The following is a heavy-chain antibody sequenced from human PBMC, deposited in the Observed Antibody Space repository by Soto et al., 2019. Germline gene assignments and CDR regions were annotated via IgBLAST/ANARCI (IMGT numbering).Heavy chain of an antibody. CDR2: IIPYYNTL. Sequence: QAQVVQSGAEVRKPGSSVKLSCKASEGTFNSYAIAWLRQAPGQGLEWMGGIIPYYNTLNYAQKFQDRVTITADDSTNTVYMELSSLRSDDTGVYFRARGASRWYPYVFDAWDQGTMVTVSS. CDR1: EGTFNSYA. CDR3: ARGASRWYPYVFDA. D-gene: IGHD6-13*01. V-gene: IGHV1-69*01. J-gene: IGHJ4*02.